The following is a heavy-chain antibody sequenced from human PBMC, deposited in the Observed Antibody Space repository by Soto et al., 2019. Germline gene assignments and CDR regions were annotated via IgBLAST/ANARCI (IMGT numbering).Heavy chain of an antibody. Sequence: PSETLSLTCTVSGGSISSYYWSWIRQPPGKGLEWIGYIYYSGSTNYNPSLKSRVTISVDTSKNQFSLKLSSVTAADTAVYYCARDLGLWFGEFNWFDPWGQGTLVTVPQ. CDR1: GGSISSYY. V-gene: IGHV4-59*01. CDR2: IYYSGST. D-gene: IGHD3-10*01. CDR3: ARDLGLWFGEFNWFDP. J-gene: IGHJ5*02.